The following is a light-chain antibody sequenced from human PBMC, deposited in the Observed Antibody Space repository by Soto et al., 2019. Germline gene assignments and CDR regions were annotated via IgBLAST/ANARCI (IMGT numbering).Light chain of an antibody. CDR1: QSVSSTY. J-gene: IGKJ4*01. CDR2: GAS. V-gene: IGKV3-20*01. CDR3: QQYERSPTT. Sequence: EIVLTQSPGTLSLSPGARATLSCRASQSVSSTYLAWYQQKPGQAPSLLISGASSRATGIPDRFSGSGSGTDFTLTISRLEPEDFAVYYCQQYERSPTTFGGGTKVEIK.